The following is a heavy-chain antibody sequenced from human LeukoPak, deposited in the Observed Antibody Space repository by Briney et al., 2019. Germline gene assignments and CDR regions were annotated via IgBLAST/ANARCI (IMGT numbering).Heavy chain of an antibody. Sequence: GRSLSLSCAASGFTFSSYWMHWVRQAPGKGLEWVAVISYDGSNKYYADSVKGRFTISRDNSKNTLFLQMNSLRTEDTAVYYCAKEGTTGTIPDYWGQGTLVTVSS. CDR1: GFTFSSYW. V-gene: IGHV3-30*18. J-gene: IGHJ4*02. CDR2: ISYDGSNK. D-gene: IGHD1-1*01. CDR3: AKEGTTGTIPDY.